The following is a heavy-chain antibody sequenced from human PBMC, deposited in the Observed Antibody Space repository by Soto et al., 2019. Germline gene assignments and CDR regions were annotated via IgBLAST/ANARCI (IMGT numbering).Heavy chain of an antibody. CDR3: ARVGTERSGWLQLRHWYFDL. CDR2: INHSGST. Sequence: SETLSLTCAVYGGSFSGYYWSWIRQPPGKGLEWIGEINHSGSTNYNPSLKSRVTISVDTSKNQFSLKLSSVTAADTAVYYCARVGTERSGWLQLRHWYFDLWGRGTLVTVSS. D-gene: IGHD5-12*01. CDR1: GGSFSGYY. J-gene: IGHJ2*01. V-gene: IGHV4-34*01.